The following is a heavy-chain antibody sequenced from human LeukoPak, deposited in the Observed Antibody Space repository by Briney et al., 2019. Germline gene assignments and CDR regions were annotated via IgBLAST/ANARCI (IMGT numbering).Heavy chain of an antibody. V-gene: IGHV4-59*01. D-gene: IGHD3-16*02. Sequence: SETLSLTCTVPGGSISNYYWSWIRKPPGKGLEWIGYNPSSANTNYKPSLNSRVTILVDTSKSQLSLQLTSVTPADTAVYYCARDICGSYRSYSFDIWGQGTMVFVSS. CDR2: NPSSANT. J-gene: IGHJ3*02. CDR1: GGSISNYY. CDR3: ARDICGSYRSYSFDI.